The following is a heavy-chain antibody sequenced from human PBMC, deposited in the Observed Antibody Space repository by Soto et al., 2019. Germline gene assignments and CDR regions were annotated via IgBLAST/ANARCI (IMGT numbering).Heavy chain of an antibody. V-gene: IGHV3-21*01. CDR2: ISSSSSYI. Sequence: SLRLSCAASGFTFSSYSMNWVRQAPGKGLEWVSSISSSSSYIYYADSVKGRFTISRDNAKNSLYLQMNSLRAEDTAVYYCAKDWTWFGEFIEQDYYYRMDVWGQGTTVTVSS. CDR3: AKDWTWFGEFIEQDYYYRMDV. CDR1: GFTFSSYS. D-gene: IGHD3-10*01. J-gene: IGHJ6*02.